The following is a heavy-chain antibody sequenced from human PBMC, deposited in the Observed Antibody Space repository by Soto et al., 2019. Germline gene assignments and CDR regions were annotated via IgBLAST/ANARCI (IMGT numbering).Heavy chain of an antibody. Sequence: EVQLVESGGGLVQPGGSLRLSCAASGFIVSSNYMSWLRQAPGKGLEWVSIIYSGGSTYYADSVRGRFTISRDNSKNTLYLQMNSLRAEDTAVYYCARERGYGDWGIDYCGQGTLVTVSS. V-gene: IGHV3-66*01. CDR1: GFIVSSNY. D-gene: IGHD4-17*01. CDR3: ARERGYGDWGIDY. J-gene: IGHJ4*02. CDR2: IYSGGST.